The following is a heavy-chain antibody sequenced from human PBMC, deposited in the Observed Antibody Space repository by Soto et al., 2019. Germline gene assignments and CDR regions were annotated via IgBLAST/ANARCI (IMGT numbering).Heavy chain of an antibody. Sequence: PSETLSLTCAVYGGSFSGYYCSWIRQPPGKMLEWIGEINHSGSTNYNRSLKSRVTISVDTSKNQFSLKLSSVTAADTAVYYCARGRCSQYYYGSGSYLGVWGQGTVGTVSS. V-gene: IGHV4-34*01. J-gene: IGHJ4*02. CDR2: INHSGST. CDR1: GGSFSGYY. D-gene: IGHD3-10*01. CDR3: ARGRCSQYYYGSGSYLGV.